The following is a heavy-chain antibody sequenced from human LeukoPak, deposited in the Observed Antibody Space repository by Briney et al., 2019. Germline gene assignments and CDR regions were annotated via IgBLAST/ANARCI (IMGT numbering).Heavy chain of an antibody. CDR3: ALWFGELVDY. Sequence: PGGSLRLSCAASGFTFSSYSMNWVRQAPGKGLEWVSYISSSSSTIYYADSVKGRFTISRDNSKNTLYLQMNSLRAEDTAVYYCALWFGELVDYWGQGTLVTVSS. D-gene: IGHD3-10*01. CDR2: ISSSSSTI. J-gene: IGHJ4*02. CDR1: GFTFSSYS. V-gene: IGHV3-48*01.